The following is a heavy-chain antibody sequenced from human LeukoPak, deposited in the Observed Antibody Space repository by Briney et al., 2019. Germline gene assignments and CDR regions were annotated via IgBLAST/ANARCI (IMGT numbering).Heavy chain of an antibody. CDR3: ARRPHSSGWSSSITLFEH. V-gene: IGHV1-2*02. Sequence: ASVKLSCKASGYTFTDYYIHCVRQAPGQGLEWMGWINPNSGDTNYAQKFQGRVTMTSDTSINTAYMELSSLRSDDTAIYYCARRPHSSGWSSSITLFEHWGQGALVTVSS. CDR1: GYTFTDYY. J-gene: IGHJ4*02. D-gene: IGHD6-19*01. CDR2: INPNSGDT.